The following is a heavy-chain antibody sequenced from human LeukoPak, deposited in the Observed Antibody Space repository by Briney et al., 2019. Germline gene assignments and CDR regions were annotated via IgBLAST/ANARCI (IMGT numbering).Heavy chain of an antibody. CDR2: IYYSGST. CDR1: GGSISSGGYY. CDR3: ARMEYVSGFDY. D-gene: IGHD2/OR15-2a*01. V-gene: IGHV4-31*03. Sequence: PSQTLSLTCTVSGGSISSGGYYWSWIRQHPGKGLEWTGYIYYSGSTYYNPSLKSRVTISVDTSKNQFSLKLSSVTAADTAVYYCARMEYVSGFDYWGQGTLVTVSS. J-gene: IGHJ4*02.